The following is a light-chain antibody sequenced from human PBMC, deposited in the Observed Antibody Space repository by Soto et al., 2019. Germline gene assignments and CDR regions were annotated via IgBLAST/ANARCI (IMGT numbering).Light chain of an antibody. CDR3: ATWHDYFYV. CDR2: TNN. J-gene: IGLJ1*01. CDR1: RSNIGSNT. Sequence: QSVLTQPPSASGTPGQRVTVSCSGSRSNIGSNTVNWYQQFPGTAPRLLIYTNNLRPSGVPDRFSASKSGTSASLAISGLQSEDEADYYCATWHDYFYVFGTGTKLTVL. V-gene: IGLV1-44*01.